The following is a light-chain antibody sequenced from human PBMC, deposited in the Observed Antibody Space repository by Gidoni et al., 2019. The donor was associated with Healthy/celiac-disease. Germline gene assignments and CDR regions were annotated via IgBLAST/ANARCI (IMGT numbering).Light chain of an antibody. Sequence: EIVMTQPPAALSVSPGERATLTCRASQDVSSNLAWYQQKPGQAPKLLIYGASTRATGIPARFSGSGSGTEFTLTISSLQSEDIAIYYCQQYDNFPLAFGGGTKVEIK. CDR3: QQYDNFPLA. CDR2: GAS. CDR1: QDVSSN. J-gene: IGKJ4*01. V-gene: IGKV3-15*01.